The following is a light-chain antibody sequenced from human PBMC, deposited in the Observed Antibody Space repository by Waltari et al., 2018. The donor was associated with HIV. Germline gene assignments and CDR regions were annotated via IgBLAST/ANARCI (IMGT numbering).Light chain of an antibody. CDR3: QQHYTSPYT. J-gene: IGKJ2*01. CDR2: WAS. CDR1: QSVLNSSSNKNS. V-gene: IGKV4-1*01. Sequence: DIVMTQSPDSLAVSLGERATINCKSSQSVLNSSSNKNSLAWYQQNSGQPPNLLIYWASTRASGVPERFSGSGSGTDFTLTISSLQAANVAVYYCQQHYTSPYTFGQGTKLEIK.